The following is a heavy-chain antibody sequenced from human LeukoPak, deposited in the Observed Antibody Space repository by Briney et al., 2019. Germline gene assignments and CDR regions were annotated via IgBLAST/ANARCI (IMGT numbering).Heavy chain of an antibody. Sequence: SVTVSFKASGFTFTSSAVQWVRQARGQRLEWIGWIVVGSGNTNYAQKFQERVTITRDMSTSTAYMELSSLRSEDTAVYYCAADSPPRRGPGYWGQGTLVTVSS. CDR1: GFTFTSSA. CDR3: AADSPPRRGPGY. D-gene: IGHD3-10*01. J-gene: IGHJ4*02. V-gene: IGHV1-58*01. CDR2: IVVGSGNT.